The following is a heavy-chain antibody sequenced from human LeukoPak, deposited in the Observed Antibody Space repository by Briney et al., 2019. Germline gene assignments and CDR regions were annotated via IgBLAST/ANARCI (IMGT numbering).Heavy chain of an antibody. Sequence: PGGSLRLSYAASGFTFRDYWMSWVRQSPGKGLEWVANIKEDRSQKYDVDSVRGRFTISRDNAKNSLFLQMDSLRAEDTAVYYCARYSRFCTGYDCRGDAFDSWGQGTMVTVTS. D-gene: IGHD2-8*02. V-gene: IGHV3-7*01. CDR2: IKEDRSQK. CDR1: GFTFRDYW. J-gene: IGHJ3*02. CDR3: ARYSRFCTGYDCRGDAFDS.